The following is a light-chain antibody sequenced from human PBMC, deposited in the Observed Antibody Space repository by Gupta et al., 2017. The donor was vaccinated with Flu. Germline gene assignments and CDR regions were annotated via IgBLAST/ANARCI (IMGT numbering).Light chain of an antibody. CDR3: SSYTSGSTLVVA. CDR2: DVS. J-gene: IGLJ2*01. CDR1: TSDVGGYNS. Sequence: QSALTQPASGSGSPGQSITISCTGTTSDVGGYNSVSWSQQRPGTAPKLMIYDVSNRPSGISNRFSGSKSGNTASLTISGLQAEDEADYYCSSYTSGSTLVVAFGGGTKLTVL. V-gene: IGLV2-14*01.